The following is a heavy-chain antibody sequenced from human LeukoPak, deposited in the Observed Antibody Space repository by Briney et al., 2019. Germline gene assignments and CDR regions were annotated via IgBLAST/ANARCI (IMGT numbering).Heavy chain of an antibody. J-gene: IGHJ4*02. CDR3: ARRGPNWGFFDY. CDR1: GLTFSNHA. V-gene: IGHV3-23*01. CDR2: ISGSGDST. D-gene: IGHD7-27*01. Sequence: GGSLRLSCAASGLTFSNHAMSWVRQAPGKGLEWVSTISGSGDSTYYADSVKGRFTISGDNSKNTLYPQMNSLRAEDTAVYYCARRGPNWGFFDYWGRGTLVTVSS.